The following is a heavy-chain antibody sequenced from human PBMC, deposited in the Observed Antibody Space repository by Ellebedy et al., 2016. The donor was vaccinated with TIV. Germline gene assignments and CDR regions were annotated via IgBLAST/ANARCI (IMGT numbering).Heavy chain of an antibody. CDR2: INGAGAST. Sequence: PGGSLRLSCAASGFIFSSYAMSWVRQAPGKGLEWVSTINGAGASTYYADSVKGRFTISRDTSKKTLYLQMNSLRAEDTAIYYCAKGRGGGSDSSAPRYYFDYWGLGTLVTVSS. J-gene: IGHJ4*02. D-gene: IGHD3-22*01. CDR1: GFIFSSYA. CDR3: AKGRGGGSDSSAPRYYFDY. V-gene: IGHV3-23*01.